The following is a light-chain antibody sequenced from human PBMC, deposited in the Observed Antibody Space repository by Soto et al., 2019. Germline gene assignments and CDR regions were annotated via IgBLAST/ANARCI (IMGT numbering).Light chain of an antibody. CDR1: QSIITY. Sequence: DIQMTQSPSSLSASVGDRVTITCRASQSIITYLDWYQQTPGKAPKLLIYAASSLQSGVPSRFSGSGSGTDFTLTISSLQPEDFATYYCQQANSFPLTFGGGTKVDIK. CDR2: AAS. J-gene: IGKJ4*01. V-gene: IGKV1-12*01. CDR3: QQANSFPLT.